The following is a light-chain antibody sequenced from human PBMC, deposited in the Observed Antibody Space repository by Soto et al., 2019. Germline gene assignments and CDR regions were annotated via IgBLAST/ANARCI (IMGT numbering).Light chain of an antibody. CDR1: SSDIGRYNY. CDR2: EII. J-gene: IGLJ2*01. V-gene: IGLV2-14*01. Sequence: QSALTQPASVSGSPGQSITISCTGTSSDIGRYNYVSWYQQHPGKAPKLMVYEIINRPSGVSNRFSGSKSGSTASLIISGLQAEDAADYYCSSYTSTTTPVFGGGTKVTVL. CDR3: SSYTSTTTPV.